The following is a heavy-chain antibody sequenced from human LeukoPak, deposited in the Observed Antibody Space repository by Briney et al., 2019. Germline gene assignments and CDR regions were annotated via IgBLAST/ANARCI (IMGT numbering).Heavy chain of an antibody. Sequence: PSETLSLTCTVSSGSISSCGYYWSWIRQHPGKGLEWIGYIYYSGSTYYNPSLKSRVTISVDTSKNQFSLKLSSVTAADTAVYYCARDRGAAFDIWGQGTMVTVSS. J-gene: IGHJ3*02. V-gene: IGHV4-31*03. CDR2: IYYSGST. CDR1: SGSISSCGYY. CDR3: ARDRGAAFDI. D-gene: IGHD3-10*01.